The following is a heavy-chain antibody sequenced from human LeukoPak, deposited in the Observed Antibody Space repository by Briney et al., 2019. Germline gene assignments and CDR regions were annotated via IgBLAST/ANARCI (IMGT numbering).Heavy chain of an antibody. D-gene: IGHD1-1*01. CDR1: GFTFSSYG. CDR3: AKDGESGIQWTQGYFDY. J-gene: IGHJ4*02. CDR2: ISYDGSNK. V-gene: IGHV3-30*18. Sequence: GRSLRLSCAASGFTFSSYGMHWVRQAPGKGLEWVAVISYDGSNKYYADSVKGRFTISRDNSKNTLYLQMTGLRAEDTAVYYCAKDGESGIQWTQGYFDYWGQGTLVTVSS.